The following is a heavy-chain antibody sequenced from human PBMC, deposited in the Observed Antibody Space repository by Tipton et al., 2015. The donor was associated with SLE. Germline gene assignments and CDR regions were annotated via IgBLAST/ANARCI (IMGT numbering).Heavy chain of an antibody. CDR2: IYYSGSN. Sequence: LRLSCTVSGGSISSYYWSWIRQPPGKGLEWIGYIYYSGSNNYNPSLKSRVTISVDTSKNQFSLKLSSVTAADTAVYYCAGGQLERRRFDYWGQGTLVTVSS. V-gene: IGHV4-59*12. CDR1: GGSISSYY. J-gene: IGHJ4*02. CDR3: AGGQLERRRFDY. D-gene: IGHD1-1*01.